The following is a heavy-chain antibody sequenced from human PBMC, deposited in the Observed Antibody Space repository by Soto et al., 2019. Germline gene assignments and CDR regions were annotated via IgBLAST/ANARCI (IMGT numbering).Heavy chain of an antibody. V-gene: IGHV4-34*01. CDR1: GGSFSGYY. J-gene: IGHJ6*02. CDR2: INHSGST. D-gene: IGHD6-6*01. Sequence: SETLSLTCAVYGGSFSGYYWSWIRQPPGKGLEWIGEINHSGSTNYNPSLKSRVTISVDTSKNQFSLKLSSVTAADTAVYYGARVRSVAARYYYYYYGMDVWGQGTTVTVSS. CDR3: ARVRSVAARYYYYYYGMDV.